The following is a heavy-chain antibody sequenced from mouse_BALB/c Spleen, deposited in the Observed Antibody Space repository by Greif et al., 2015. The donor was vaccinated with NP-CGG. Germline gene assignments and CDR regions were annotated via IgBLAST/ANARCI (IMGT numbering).Heavy chain of an antibody. D-gene: IGHD4-1*01. CDR2: ISNGGGST. CDR1: GFTFSSYT. J-gene: IGHJ3*01. CDR3: ARHELGFAY. Sequence: EVQLVESGGGLVQPGGSLKLSCAASGFTFSSYTMSWVRQTPEKRLEWVAYISNGGGSTYYPDTVKGRFTISRDNAKNTLYLLMSSLKSEDTAMYYCARHELGFAYWGQGTLVTVSA. V-gene: IGHV5-12-2*01.